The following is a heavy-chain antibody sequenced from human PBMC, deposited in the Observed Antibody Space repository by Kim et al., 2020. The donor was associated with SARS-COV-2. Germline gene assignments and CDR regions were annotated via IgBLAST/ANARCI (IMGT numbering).Heavy chain of an antibody. J-gene: IGHJ4*02. V-gene: IGHV3-15*01. D-gene: IGHD6-13*01. CDR3: TTNSWHAY. CDR2: GGST. Sequence: GGSTGYAAPVKGRVTISRDDTRNTVSLQMNNLKTEDAGFYYCTTNSWHAYWGQGTLVTVSS.